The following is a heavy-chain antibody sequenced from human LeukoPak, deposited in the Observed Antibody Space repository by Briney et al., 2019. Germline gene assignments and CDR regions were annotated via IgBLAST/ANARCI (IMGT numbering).Heavy chain of an antibody. CDR2: IRCSGGST. V-gene: IGHV3-23*01. CDR1: GFTFSRYA. CDR3: AKGTTVTTSDFDY. J-gene: IGHJ4*02. Sequence: GGSLRLSCAASGFTFSRYAMSCVRQPPGEWMEWVSSIRCSGGSTYYADSVKGRFTISRDNFKTTLYLQMNSLRAEDTAVYYCAKGTTVTTSDFDYWGQGTLVTVSS. D-gene: IGHD4-11*01.